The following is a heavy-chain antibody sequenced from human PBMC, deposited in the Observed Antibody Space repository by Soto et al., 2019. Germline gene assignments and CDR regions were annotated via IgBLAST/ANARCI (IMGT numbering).Heavy chain of an antibody. J-gene: IGHJ6*02. Sequence: GGSLRLSCAASGFTFSAYWMSWVRQTPGKGLEWVANIKHDGSEKYYVDSVKGRFTISRDNAKNSLFLEMNSLRAEDTAVFYCAIITRGFSMDVWGQGTTVTVSS. D-gene: IGHD1-20*01. CDR1: GFTFSAYW. CDR3: AIITRGFSMDV. CDR2: IKHDGSEK. V-gene: IGHV3-7*01.